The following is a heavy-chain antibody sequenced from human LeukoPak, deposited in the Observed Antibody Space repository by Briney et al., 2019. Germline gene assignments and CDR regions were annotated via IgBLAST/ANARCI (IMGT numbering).Heavy chain of an antibody. CDR2: INTNTGNP. V-gene: IGHV7-4-1*02. CDR1: GYTFTSYA. Sequence: ASAKVSCKASGYTFTSYAMNWVRQAPGQGLEWMGWINTNTGNPTYAQGFTGRFVFSLDTSVSTAYLQISSLKAGDTAVYYCARGGITGTTGNWFDPWGQGTLVTVSS. D-gene: IGHD1-7*01. J-gene: IGHJ5*02. CDR3: ARGGITGTTGNWFDP.